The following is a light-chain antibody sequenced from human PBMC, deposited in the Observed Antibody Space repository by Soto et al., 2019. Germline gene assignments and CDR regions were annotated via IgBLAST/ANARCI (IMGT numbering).Light chain of an antibody. CDR3: QKYNSYS. CDR2: HAS. V-gene: IGKV1-5*01. CDR1: QSISNW. J-gene: IGKJ1*01. Sequence: DFQMTQSPSTLSASVLDIVSITCRASQSISNWLAWYQQKPGTAPKVLIYHASNLQSGVPSRFSGSGSGTEFTLTISSLKPDDSATYYCQKYNSYSFGQGTKVDI.